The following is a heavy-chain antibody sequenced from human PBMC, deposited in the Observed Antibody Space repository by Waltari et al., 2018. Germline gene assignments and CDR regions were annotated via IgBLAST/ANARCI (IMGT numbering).Heavy chain of an antibody. J-gene: IGHJ4*02. D-gene: IGHD4-17*01. Sequence: EVQLVESGGGLVKPGGSLRLSCVASGFTFSSYSMNWVRQAPGKGLEWVSSISSSSSYIYYADSVKGRFTISRDNAKNSLYLQMNSLRAEDTAVYYCARDIYGDRSFDYWGQGTLVTVSS. CDR2: ISSSSSYI. CDR3: ARDIYGDRSFDY. CDR1: GFTFSSYS. V-gene: IGHV3-21*01.